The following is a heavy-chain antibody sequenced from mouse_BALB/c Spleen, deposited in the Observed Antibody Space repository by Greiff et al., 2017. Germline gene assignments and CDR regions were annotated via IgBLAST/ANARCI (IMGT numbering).Heavy chain of an antibody. D-gene: IGHD2-1*01. CDR3: ARRYGNYEDY. V-gene: IGHV1-7*01. CDR1: GYTFTSYW. J-gene: IGHJ2*01. CDR2: INPSTGYT. Sequence: QVQLQQSGAELAKPGASVKMSCKASGYTFTSYWMHWVKQRPGQGLEWIGYINPSTGYTEYNQKFKDKATLTADKSSSTAYMQLSSLTSEDSAVYYCARRYGNYEDYWGQGTTRTVSS.